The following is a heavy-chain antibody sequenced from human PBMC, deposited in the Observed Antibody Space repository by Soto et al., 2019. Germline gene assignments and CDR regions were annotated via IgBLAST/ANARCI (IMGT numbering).Heavy chain of an antibody. Sequence: ASVKVSCKASGGTFSIYAISSVRQAPGQGLEWMGGIIPIFGTANYAQKFQGRVTITADKSTSTAYMKLSSLRSEDTAVYYCARGSSDCSGGSCYSDAFDIWGQGTMVTVSS. V-gene: IGHV1-69*06. J-gene: IGHJ3*02. CDR2: IIPIFGTA. D-gene: IGHD2-15*01. CDR3: ARGSSDCSGGSCYSDAFDI. CDR1: GGTFSIYA.